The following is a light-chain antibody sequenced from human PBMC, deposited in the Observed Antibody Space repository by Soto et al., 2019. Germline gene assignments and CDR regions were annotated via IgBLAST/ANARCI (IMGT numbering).Light chain of an antibody. Sequence: QCVLTQPSSLSGSPGQSITVSCTGTTSDVGGFDYVSWYQQHPGKAPKLMIFDVSNRPSGVSDRFSGSKSGNTASLTISGLQAEDEADYYCSSYTTTRTQVFRTGTKVTVL. V-gene: IGLV2-14*03. CDR1: TSDVGGFDY. CDR2: DVS. J-gene: IGLJ1*01. CDR3: SSYTTTRTQV.